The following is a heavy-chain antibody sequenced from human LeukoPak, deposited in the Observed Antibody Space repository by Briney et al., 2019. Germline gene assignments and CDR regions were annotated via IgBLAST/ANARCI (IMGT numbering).Heavy chain of an antibody. J-gene: IGHJ6*02. CDR2: IIPIFGTA. CDR1: GGTFSSYA. V-gene: IGHV1-69*13. Sequence: SVKVSCKASGGTFSSYAISWVRQAPGQGLEWMGGIIPIFGTANYAQKFQGRVTITADESTSAAYMELSSLRSEDTAVYYCARDPYYYYYGMDVWGQGTTVTVSS. CDR3: ARDPYYYYYGMDV.